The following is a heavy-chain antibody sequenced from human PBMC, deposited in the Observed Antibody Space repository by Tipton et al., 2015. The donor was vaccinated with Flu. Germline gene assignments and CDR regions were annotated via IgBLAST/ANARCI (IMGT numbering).Heavy chain of an antibody. Sequence: TLSLTCDVSGDSIINSAYYWGWIRQPPGKGLEWIGNIFHSGGTYYNPSLRSRLSISVDRSKNLFSLNLRSVTAADTAVYYCARRDFSNYVSDPKNWFDPWGQGTLVTVSS. J-gene: IGHJ5*02. CDR1: GDSIINSAYY. CDR2: IFHSGGT. D-gene: IGHD4-11*01. CDR3: ARRDFSNYVSDPKNWFDP. V-gene: IGHV4-38-2*01.